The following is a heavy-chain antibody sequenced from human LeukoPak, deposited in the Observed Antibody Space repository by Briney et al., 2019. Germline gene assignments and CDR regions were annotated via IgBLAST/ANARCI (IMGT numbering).Heavy chain of an antibody. CDR3: ARAYIVAMTSFDY. V-gene: IGHV5-51*01. J-gene: IGHJ4*02. D-gene: IGHD5-12*01. CDR2: IYPGDSDT. CDR1: GYSFSSYW. Sequence: PGESLKISCKGSGYSFSSYWIGWVRQMPGKGLEWMGIIYPGDSDTRYSPSFQGQVTISADKSISTAYLQWSSLKASDTAMYYCARAYIVAMTSFDYWGQGTLVTVSS.